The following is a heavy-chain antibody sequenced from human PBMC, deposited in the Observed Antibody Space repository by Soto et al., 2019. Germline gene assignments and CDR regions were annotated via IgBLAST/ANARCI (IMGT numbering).Heavy chain of an antibody. Sequence: QVQLVQSGAEVKKSGASVKVSCKPSGYSFSDYFIQWVRQAPGQGLEWVAWINPKTAATNYAKKFQGRVSVTWDTSSTTAYMELTGLRPDDTAVYYCARIKWGLNYYNGMDVWGQGTTVIVSS. D-gene: IGHD1-26*01. V-gene: IGHV1-2*02. CDR2: INPKTAAT. J-gene: IGHJ6*02. CDR3: ARIKWGLNYYNGMDV. CDR1: GYSFSDYF.